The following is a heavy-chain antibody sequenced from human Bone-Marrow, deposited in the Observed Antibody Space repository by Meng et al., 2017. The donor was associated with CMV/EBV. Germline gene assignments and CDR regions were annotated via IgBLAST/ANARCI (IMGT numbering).Heavy chain of an antibody. CDR2: IKSKTDGGTT. J-gene: IGHJ4*02. D-gene: IGHD1-26*01. V-gene: IGHV3-15*01. Sequence: GESLKISYAASGFTFSNAWMSWVRQAPGKGLEWVGRIKSKTDGGTTDYAAPVKGRFTISRDDSKNTLYLQMNSLKTEDTAVYYCTTHGREPPLSIVDYWGQGTLVTVSS. CDR1: GFTFSNAW. CDR3: TTHGREPPLSIVDY.